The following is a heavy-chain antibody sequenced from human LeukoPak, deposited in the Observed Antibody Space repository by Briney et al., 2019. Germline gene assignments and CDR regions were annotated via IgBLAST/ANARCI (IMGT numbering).Heavy chain of an antibody. J-gene: IGHJ4*02. CDR3: AKDLGIQLWTFDY. V-gene: IGHV3-30*02. CDR2: IRYDGSNK. Sequence: PGGSLRLSCAASGFTFSYYGMHWVRQAPGTGLEWVAFIRYDGSNKYYADSVKGRFTISRDNSKNTLYLQMNSLRAEDTAVYYCAKDLGIQLWTFDYWGQGTLVTVSS. D-gene: IGHD5-18*01. CDR1: GFTFSYYG.